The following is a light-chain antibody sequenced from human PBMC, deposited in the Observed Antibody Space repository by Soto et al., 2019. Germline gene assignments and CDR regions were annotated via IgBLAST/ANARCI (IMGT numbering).Light chain of an antibody. CDR3: QQYNNWPRT. V-gene: IGKV3-11*01. Sequence: EIVLTRSPATLSLSPGERATLSCRASQSVSSYLAWYQQKPGQAPRLLIYDASNRATGIPARFSGSGSGTDFTLTISSLQPEDFAVYYCQQYNNWPRTFGQGTKVDIK. CDR2: DAS. CDR1: QSVSSY. J-gene: IGKJ1*01.